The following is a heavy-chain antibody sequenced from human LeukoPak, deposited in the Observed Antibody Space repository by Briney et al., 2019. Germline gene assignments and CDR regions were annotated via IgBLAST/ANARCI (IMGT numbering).Heavy chain of an antibody. CDR1: GGSISRNDW. J-gene: IGHJ3*01. CDR2: ILHSGST. D-gene: IGHD5-24*01. CDR3: ARDASLQTSAFDV. Sequence: SETLSLTCAVSGGSISRNDWWSWVRPSPGKGLEWIGEILHSGSTKYNPSLKSRVTISVDKSKNQFSLNLTSVTAADTAMYYCARDASLQTSAFDVWGQGTMVTDSS. V-gene: IGHV4-4*02.